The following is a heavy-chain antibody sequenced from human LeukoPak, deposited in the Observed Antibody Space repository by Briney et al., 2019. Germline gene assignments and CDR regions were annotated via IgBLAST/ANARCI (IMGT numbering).Heavy chain of an antibody. CDR3: ARDFGTTGWHTFDY. CDR2: TYYRSKWYN. Sequence: SQTLSLTCVVSGDSVSSKSGAWNWIRQSPSRGLEWLGRTYYRSKWYNDYAESMQGRMTISQDTSKNQYSLHLNSVTPDDTAVYYCARDFGTTGWHTFDYWGQGTLVTVSS. CDR1: GDSVSSKSGA. D-gene: IGHD6-19*01. J-gene: IGHJ4*02. V-gene: IGHV6-1*01.